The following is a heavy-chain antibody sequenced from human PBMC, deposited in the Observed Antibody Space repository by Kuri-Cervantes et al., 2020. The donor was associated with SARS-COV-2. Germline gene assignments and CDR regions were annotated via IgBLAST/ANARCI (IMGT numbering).Heavy chain of an antibody. J-gene: IGHJ4*02. CDR1: GFTFDDYV. CDR3: AKEDYYDSSGSFDY. Sequence: GGSLRLSCAASGFTFDDYVMHWVRQAPGKGLEWVSGISWNSGSTGYADSVKGRFTISRDNAKNSLYLQMNSLRAEDTALYYCAKEDYYDSSGSFDYWGQGTLVTVSS. D-gene: IGHD3-22*01. V-gene: IGHV3-9*01. CDR2: ISWNSGST.